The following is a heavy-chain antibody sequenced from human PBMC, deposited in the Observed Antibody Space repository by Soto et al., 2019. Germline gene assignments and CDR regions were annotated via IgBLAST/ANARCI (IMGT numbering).Heavy chain of an antibody. V-gene: IGHV3-21*01. CDR1: GFTFSSYS. Sequence: GSLRLSCSASGFTFSSYSMNWVRQAPGKGLEWVSSISSSSSYIYYADSVKGRFTISRDNAKNSLYLQMNSPRAEDTAVYYCARALSIAAPWWFDPWGQGTLVTVSS. CDR2: ISSSSSYI. CDR3: ARALSIAAPWWFDP. D-gene: IGHD6-6*01. J-gene: IGHJ5*02.